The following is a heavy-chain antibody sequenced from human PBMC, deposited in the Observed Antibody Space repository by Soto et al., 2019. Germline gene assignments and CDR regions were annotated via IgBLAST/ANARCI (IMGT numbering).Heavy chain of an antibody. Sequence: EVQLVESGGGLIQPGGSLRLSCAASGFTFSSNDMNWVRQAPGKGLEWVSPIYSGGSTYYADSVKGRFTISRDNSRNTLYLQMSSLSAEDTAVYYCATRPLLPGAPWGQGTMVTGSS. CDR1: GFTFSSND. CDR2: IYSGGST. J-gene: IGHJ3*01. D-gene: IGHD3-22*01. V-gene: IGHV3-53*01. CDR3: ATRPLLPGAP.